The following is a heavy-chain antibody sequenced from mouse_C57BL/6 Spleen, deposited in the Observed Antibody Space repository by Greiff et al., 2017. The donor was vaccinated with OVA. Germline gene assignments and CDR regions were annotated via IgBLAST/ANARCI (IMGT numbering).Heavy chain of an antibody. CDR1: GYTFTDYE. D-gene: IGHD6-1*01. V-gene: IGHV1-15*01. CDR3: TRSSHNYFDY. CDR2: IDPETGGT. J-gene: IGHJ2*01. Sequence: VQLQQSGAELVRPGASVTLSCKASGYTFTDYEMHWVKQTPVHGLEWIGAIDPETGGTAYNQKFKGKAILTADKSSSTAYMELRSLTSEDSAVYYCTRSSHNYFDYWGQGTTLTVSA.